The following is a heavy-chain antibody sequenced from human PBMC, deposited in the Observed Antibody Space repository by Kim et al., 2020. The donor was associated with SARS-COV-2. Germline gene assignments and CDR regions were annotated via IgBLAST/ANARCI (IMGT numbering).Heavy chain of an antibody. Sequence: ASVKVSCKASGYTFTSYGISWVRQAPGQGLEWMGWISAYNGNTNYAQKLQGRVTMTTDTSTSTAYMELRSLRSDDTAVYYCAVGMTTVTTFSWYAFDIWGQGTMVTVSS. V-gene: IGHV1-18*01. D-gene: IGHD4-17*01. CDR2: ISAYNGNT. CDR3: AVGMTTVTTFSWYAFDI. J-gene: IGHJ3*02. CDR1: GYTFTSYG.